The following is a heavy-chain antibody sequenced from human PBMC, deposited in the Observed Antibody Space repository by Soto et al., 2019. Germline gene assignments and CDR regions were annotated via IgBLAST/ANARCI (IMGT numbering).Heavy chain of an antibody. D-gene: IGHD3-10*01. Sequence: QVQLQESGPGLLKASETLSLTCSVSGGSVRSGNHFWNWIRQPPGRGLEWLGYMYYTGVTNYKPSLKSRVSMSVDTSKNKFSLKLTSLTAADTAVYYCARGGEPLGYYGLDVWGQGTTVTVSS. J-gene: IGHJ6*02. CDR1: GGSVRSGNHF. CDR3: ARGGEPLGYYGLDV. CDR2: MYYTGVT. V-gene: IGHV4-61*01.